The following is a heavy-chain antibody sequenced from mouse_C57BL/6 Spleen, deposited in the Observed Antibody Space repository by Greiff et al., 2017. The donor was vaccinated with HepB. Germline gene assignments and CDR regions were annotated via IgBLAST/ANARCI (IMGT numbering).Heavy chain of an antibody. D-gene: IGHD1-1*01. Sequence: VQLQQPGAELVKPGASVKLSCKASGYTFTSYWMHWVKQRPGQGLEWIGMIHPNSGSTNYNEKFKSKATLTVDKSSSTAYMQLSSLTSEDSAVYYCARCITTVVATDYAMDYWGQGTSVTVSS. V-gene: IGHV1-64*01. CDR1: GYTFTSYW. J-gene: IGHJ4*01. CDR3: ARCITTVVATDYAMDY. CDR2: IHPNSGST.